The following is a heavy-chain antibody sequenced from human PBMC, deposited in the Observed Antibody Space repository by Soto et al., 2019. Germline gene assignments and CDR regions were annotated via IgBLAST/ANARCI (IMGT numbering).Heavy chain of an antibody. J-gene: IGHJ3*02. CDR2: IYYSGST. D-gene: IGHD3-22*01. V-gene: IGHV4-31*03. Sequence: QVQLQESGPGLVKPSQTPSLTCTVSGGSISSGGYYWSWIRQHPGKGLEWIGYIYYSGSTYYNPSLKSRVTISVDTSKNQFSLKLSSVTAADTAVYYCARGENNYDSSGYSYDAFDIWGQGTMFTVSS. CDR1: GGSISSGGYY. CDR3: ARGENNYDSSGYSYDAFDI.